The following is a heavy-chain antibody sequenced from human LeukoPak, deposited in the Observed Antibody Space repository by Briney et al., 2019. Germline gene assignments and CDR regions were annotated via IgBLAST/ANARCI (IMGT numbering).Heavy chain of an antibody. D-gene: IGHD6-19*01. V-gene: IGHV1-18*01. CDR3: ARDTLVGSSGWFPFDY. CDR2: ISAYSGNT. CDR1: GYTFTSYG. J-gene: IGHJ4*02. Sequence: ASVKVSCKASGYTFTSYGVSWVRQAPGQGLEWMGWISAYSGNTNYAQKLQGRVTMTTDTSTSTAYMELRSLRSDDTAVYYCARDTLVGSSGWFPFDYWGQGTLVTVSS.